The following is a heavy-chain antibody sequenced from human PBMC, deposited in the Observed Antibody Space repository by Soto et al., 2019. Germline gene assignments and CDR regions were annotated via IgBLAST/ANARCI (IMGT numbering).Heavy chain of an antibody. CDR2: ISGGGGGT. Sequence: GGSLRLSCATSGFTFDNYAMSWVRQAPGKGLEWVSAISGGGGGTYYADSVKGQVTISADKSIRTAYLQWNSLKASDTAMYYCVRVGLVGSNSLTNAWFDPWGPGTLVTVSS. CDR1: GFTFDNYA. V-gene: IGHV3-23*01. CDR3: VRVGLVGSNSLTNAWFDP. J-gene: IGHJ5*02. D-gene: IGHD2-8*02.